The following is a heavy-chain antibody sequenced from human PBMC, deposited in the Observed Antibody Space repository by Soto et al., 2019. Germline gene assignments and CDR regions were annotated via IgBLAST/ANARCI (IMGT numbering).Heavy chain of an antibody. CDR2: ISYDGSNK. CDR1: GFTFSSYG. CDR3: AETTYCSGGSCYSHYYYYYGMDV. D-gene: IGHD2-15*01. J-gene: IGHJ6*02. V-gene: IGHV3-30*03. Sequence: GGSLRLSCAASGFTFSSYGMHWVRQAPGKGLEWVAVISYDGSNKYYADSVKGRFTISRDNSKNTLYLQMNSLRAEDTAVYYCAETTYCSGGSCYSHYYYYYGMDVWGQGTTVTVSS.